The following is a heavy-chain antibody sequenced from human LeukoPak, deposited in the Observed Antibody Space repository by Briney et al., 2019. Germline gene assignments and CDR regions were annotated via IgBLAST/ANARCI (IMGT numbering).Heavy chain of an antibody. CDR3: ARGHSVVVPAAIESADAEYYYYYMDV. CDR1: GYTFTSYD. J-gene: IGHJ6*03. D-gene: IGHD2-2*01. V-gene: IGHV1-8*01. CDR2: MNPNSGNT. Sequence: ASVKVSCKASGYTFTSYDINWVRQATGQGLEWMGWMNPNSGNTGYAQKFQGRVTMTRNTSISTAYMELSSLRSEDTAVYYCARGHSVVVPAAIESADAEYYYYYMDVWDKGTTVTISS.